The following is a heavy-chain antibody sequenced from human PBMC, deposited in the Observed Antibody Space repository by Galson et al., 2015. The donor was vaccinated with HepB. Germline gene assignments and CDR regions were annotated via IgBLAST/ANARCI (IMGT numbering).Heavy chain of an antibody. D-gene: IGHD3-3*01. CDR2: INPSGGST. CDR1: GYTFTSYY. CDR3: ARVLGVNDFWSGYNKGGFDY. J-gene: IGHJ4*02. Sequence: SVKVSCKASGYTFTSYYMHWVRQAPGQGLEWMGIINPSGGSTSYAQEFQGRVTMTRDTSTSTVYMELSSLRSEDTAVYYCARVLGVNDFWSGYNKGGFDYWGQGTLVTVSS. V-gene: IGHV1-46*01.